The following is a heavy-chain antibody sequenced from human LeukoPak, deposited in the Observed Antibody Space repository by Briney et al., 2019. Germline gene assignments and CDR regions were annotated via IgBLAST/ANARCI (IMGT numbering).Heavy chain of an antibody. Sequence: ASVKVSCKASGYTFTSYGISWVRQAPGQGLEWMGWISAYNGNTNYAQKLQGRVTMTTDTSTSTAYMELRSLRSDDTAVYYSARSPASGYYDSSGPYTGGYFDYWGQGTLVTVSS. CDR2: ISAYNGNT. CDR1: GYTFTSYG. V-gene: IGHV1-18*01. J-gene: IGHJ4*02. CDR3: ARSPASGYYDSSGPYTGGYFDY. D-gene: IGHD3-22*01.